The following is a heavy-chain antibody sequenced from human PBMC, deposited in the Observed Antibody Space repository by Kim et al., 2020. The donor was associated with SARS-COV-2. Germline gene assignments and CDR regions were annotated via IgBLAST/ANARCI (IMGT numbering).Heavy chain of an antibody. CDR1: GFTFNSYA. D-gene: IGHD6-19*01. CDR2: ISGSGGST. J-gene: IGHJ5*02. V-gene: IGHV3-23*01. CDR3: ARGSSSGWYVWFDP. Sequence: GGSLRLSCAASGFTFNSYAMSWVRQAPGKGLEWVSGISGSGGSTYYVDSVKGRFTISTDNSKKTLYLQMNSLRAEDTAVYYCARGSSSGWYVWFDPWGQGTLVTVSS.